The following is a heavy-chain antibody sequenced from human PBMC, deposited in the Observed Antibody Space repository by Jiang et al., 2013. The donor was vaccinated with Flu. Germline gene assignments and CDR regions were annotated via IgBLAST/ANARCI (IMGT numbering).Heavy chain of an antibody. J-gene: IGHJ3*02. V-gene: IGHV1-46*01. D-gene: IGHD2-15*01. Sequence: SGAEVKKPGASVKVSCKASGYTFTSYYMHWVRQAPGQGLEWMGIINPSGGSTSYAQKFQGRVTMTRDTSTSTVYMELSSLRSEDTAVYYCARVLGYCSGGSCFDAFDIWGQGTMVTVSS. CDR2: INPSGGST. CDR3: ARVLGYCSGGSCFDAFDI. CDR1: GYTFTSYY.